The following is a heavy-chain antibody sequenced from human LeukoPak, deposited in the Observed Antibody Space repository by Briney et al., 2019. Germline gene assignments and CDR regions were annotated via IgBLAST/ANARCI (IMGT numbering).Heavy chain of an antibody. CDR3: ARERPKYYYYYGMDV. CDR2: MNPNSGNI. CDR1: GYTFTSYD. V-gene: IGHV1-8*01. J-gene: IGHJ6*02. Sequence: ASVKVSCKASGYTFTSYDINWVRQATGQGLEWMGWMNPNSGNIGYAQKFQGRVTMTRNTSISTAYMELSSLRSEDTAVYYCARERPKYYYYYGMDVWGQGTTVTVSS.